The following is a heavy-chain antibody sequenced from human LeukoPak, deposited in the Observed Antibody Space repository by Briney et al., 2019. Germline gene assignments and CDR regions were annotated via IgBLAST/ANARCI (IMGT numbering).Heavy chain of an antibody. CDR3: ARGLWFGELLHYGMDV. Sequence: ASVKVSCKASGGTFSSYAISWVRQAPGQGLEWMGGIIPIFGTANYAQKFQGRVTITADESTSTAYMELSSLRSEDTAVYYCARGLWFGELLHYGMDVWGKGTMVTVSS. V-gene: IGHV1-69*13. CDR1: GGTFSSYA. D-gene: IGHD3-10*01. J-gene: IGHJ6*04. CDR2: IIPIFGTA.